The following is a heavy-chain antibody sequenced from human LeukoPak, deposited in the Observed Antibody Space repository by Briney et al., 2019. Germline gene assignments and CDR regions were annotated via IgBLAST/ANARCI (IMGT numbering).Heavy chain of an antibody. D-gene: IGHD3-9*01. J-gene: IGHJ4*02. CDR3: ARGSGYYDISIYYFDY. Sequence: ASVKVSCKASGYTFTSYYMHWVRQAPGQGLEWMGIINPSGGSTSYAQKFQGRVTMTRDTSTRTVYMELSSLRSEDTAVYYCARGSGYYDISIYYFDYWGQGTLVTVSS. V-gene: IGHV1-46*01. CDR1: GYTFTSYY. CDR2: INPSGGST.